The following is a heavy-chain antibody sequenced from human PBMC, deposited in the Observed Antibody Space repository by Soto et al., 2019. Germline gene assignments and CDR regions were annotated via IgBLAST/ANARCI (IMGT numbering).Heavy chain of an antibody. V-gene: IGHV6-1*01. CDR3: AREGSPYTSSYSLIPARAFDN. J-gene: IGHJ3*02. CDR1: GDSVSSNSAA. D-gene: IGHD6-13*01. Sequence: SQTLSLTCAISGDSVSSNSAAWNWIRQSPSRGLEWLGRTYYRSKWYNDYAVSVKSRITINPDTSKNQFSLQLNSVTPEATAVYYCAREGSPYTSSYSLIPARAFDNWGQGTMVTVSS. CDR2: TYYRSKWYN.